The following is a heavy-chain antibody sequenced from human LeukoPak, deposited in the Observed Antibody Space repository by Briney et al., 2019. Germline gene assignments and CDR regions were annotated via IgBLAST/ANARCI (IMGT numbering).Heavy chain of an antibody. D-gene: IGHD1-26*01. Sequence: PGGSLRLSCAASGFTFSDYYMSWIRQAPGKGLEWVSYISSSGSTIYYADSVKGRFTISRDNAKNSLYLQMNNLRAEDTAVYYCARVSGSYHLYYYYYMDVWGKGTTVTVSS. CDR2: ISSSGSTI. J-gene: IGHJ6*03. CDR1: GFTFSDYY. V-gene: IGHV3-11*04. CDR3: ARVSGSYHLYYYYYMDV.